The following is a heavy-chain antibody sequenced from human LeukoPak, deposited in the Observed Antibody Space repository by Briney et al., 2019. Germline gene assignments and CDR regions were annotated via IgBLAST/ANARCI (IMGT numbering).Heavy chain of an antibody. CDR2: ISGSGGST. V-gene: IGHV3-23*01. D-gene: IGHD3-16*02. CDR1: GFTFSSYA. J-gene: IGHJ4*02. Sequence: PGGSLRLSCAASGFTFSSYAMSWVRQAPGKGLEWVSAISGSGGSTYYADSVKGRFTISRDNSKNTLYLQMNSLRPEDTAVYYCAKDETYYDYVWGSYHKYYFDYWGQGTLVTVSS. CDR3: AKDETYYDYVWGSYHKYYFDY.